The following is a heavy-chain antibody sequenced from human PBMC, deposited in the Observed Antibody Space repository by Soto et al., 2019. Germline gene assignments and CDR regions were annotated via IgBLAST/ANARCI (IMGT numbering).Heavy chain of an antibody. CDR3: ARMNSGSYSDAFDI. J-gene: IGHJ3*02. Sequence: SETLSLTCTVSGGSISSSSYYWGWIRQPPGKGLEWIGSIYYSGSTYYNPSLKSRVTISVDTSKNQFSLKLSSVTAADTAVYYCARMNSGSYSDAFDIWGQGTMVTVSS. CDR1: GGSISSSSYY. D-gene: IGHD1-26*01. CDR2: IYYSGST. V-gene: IGHV4-39*01.